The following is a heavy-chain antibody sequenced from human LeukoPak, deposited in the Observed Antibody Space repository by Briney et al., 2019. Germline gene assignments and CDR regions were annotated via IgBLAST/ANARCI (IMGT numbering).Heavy chain of an antibody. J-gene: IGHJ6*02. D-gene: IGHD6-13*01. CDR2: IYSGGST. CDR1: GFTVSSNY. V-gene: IGHV3-53*01. Sequence: GGSLRLSCAASGFTVSSNYMSWVRQAPGKGLEWVSVIYSGGSTYYADSVKGRFTISRDNSKNTLYLQMNSLRAEDTAVYYCARDPISSSWFDYYYYGMDVWGQGTTVTVSS. CDR3: ARDPISSSWFDYYYYGMDV.